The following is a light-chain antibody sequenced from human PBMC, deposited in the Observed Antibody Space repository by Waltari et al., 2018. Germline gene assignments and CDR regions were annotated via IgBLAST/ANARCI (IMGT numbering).Light chain of an antibody. J-gene: IGKJ1*01. CDR2: LGS. CDR1: QSLLHSNGYNY. V-gene: IGKV2-28*01. CDR3: MQALQTPA. Sequence: DIVMTQSPLSLPVTPGEPASISCRSSQSLLHSNGYNYLDWYLQKPGQSPQLLIYLGSNWASGVPDRFSGSGSGTDFTLKISRVEAEDVGVYYCMQALQTPAFGQGTKVEIK.